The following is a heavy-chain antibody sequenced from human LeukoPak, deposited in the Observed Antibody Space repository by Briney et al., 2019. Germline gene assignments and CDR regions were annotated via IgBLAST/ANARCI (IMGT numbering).Heavy chain of an antibody. J-gene: IGHJ3*02. Sequence: GGSLRLSCAASGFTFSSYAMSWVRQAPGKGLEWVAAISGSGGSTYYADSVKGRFTISRDNSKNTLYLQMNSLRAEDTAVYHCSKGGGNLPFDAFDIWGQGTMVTVSS. V-gene: IGHV3-23*01. CDR2: ISGSGGST. CDR1: GFTFSSYA. CDR3: SKGGGNLPFDAFDI. D-gene: IGHD3-10*01.